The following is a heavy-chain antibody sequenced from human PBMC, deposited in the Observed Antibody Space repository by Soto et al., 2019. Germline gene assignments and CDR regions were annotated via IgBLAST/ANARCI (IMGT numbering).Heavy chain of an antibody. D-gene: IGHD2-8*01. J-gene: IGHJ5*02. CDR1: GYTFTSYD. CDR3: AIGYCTNGVCYDWFDP. CDR2: MNPNSGNT. Sequence: ASVKVSCKASGYTFTSYDINWVRQATGQGLEWMGWMNPNSGNTGYAQKFQGRVTMTRNTSISTAYMELSSLRSEDTAVYYCAIGYCTNGVCYDWFDPWGQGTLVTVSS. V-gene: IGHV1-8*01.